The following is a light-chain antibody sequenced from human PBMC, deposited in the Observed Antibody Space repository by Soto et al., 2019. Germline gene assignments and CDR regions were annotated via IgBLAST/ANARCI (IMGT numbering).Light chain of an antibody. V-gene: IGKV1-5*03. CDR1: QSISKW. Sequence: DIQMTQYHSTLSASVVHRGALTFRASQSISKWLVWYQQKPGKAPKLLIYQASSLESGVPSRFSGSGYGTEFTLTISSLQPDDFATYYCQQYNTYLTFGGRSMV. CDR3: QQYNTYLT. CDR2: QAS. J-gene: IGKJ4*01.